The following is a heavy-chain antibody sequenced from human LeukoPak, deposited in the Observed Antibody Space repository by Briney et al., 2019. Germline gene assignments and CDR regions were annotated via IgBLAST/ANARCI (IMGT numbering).Heavy chain of an antibody. CDR1: GYTFTGYY. CDR2: INPNSGGT. V-gene: IGHV1-2*02. CDR3: ATGSLWFGELPYYFDY. Sequence: ASVKVSCKASGYTFTGYYMHWVRQAPGQGLEWMGWINPNSGGTNYAQKFQGRVTMTRDTSISTAYMELSRLRSDDTAVYYCATGSLWFGELPYYFDYWGQGTLVTVSS. D-gene: IGHD3-10*01. J-gene: IGHJ4*02.